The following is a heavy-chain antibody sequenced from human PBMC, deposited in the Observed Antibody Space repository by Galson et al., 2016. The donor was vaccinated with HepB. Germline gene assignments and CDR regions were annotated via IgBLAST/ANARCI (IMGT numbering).Heavy chain of an antibody. CDR2: VSGSGGST. V-gene: IGHV3-23*01. Sequence: SLRLSCAASGLTFSSYAMNWVRQGPGEGLEWVSGVSGSGGSTYYADSVKGRFTIFRDNSKNTLYMQMNSLRVEDTAVYYCAKDGFTVKAFYYYGRDVWGQGTTVTVSS. D-gene: IGHD3-10*01. CDR3: AKDGFTVKAFYYYGRDV. J-gene: IGHJ6*02. CDR1: GLTFSSYA.